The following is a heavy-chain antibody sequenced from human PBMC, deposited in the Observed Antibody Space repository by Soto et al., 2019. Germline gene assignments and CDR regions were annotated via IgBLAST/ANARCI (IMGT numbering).Heavy chain of an antibody. J-gene: IGHJ1*01. CDR1: GVSISSGGYY. Sequence: PSESLSLTCTVSGVSISSGGYYGSWNSQHPGKGLEWIGYIYYSGSTYYNPSFKSRVTISVDTSKNQFSLKLSSVTAADTAVYYCARAVHLDNGDYVYFQLWGQGTLVTVSS. D-gene: IGHD4-17*01. CDR3: ARAVHLDNGDYVYFQL. V-gene: IGHV4-31*03. CDR2: IYYSGST.